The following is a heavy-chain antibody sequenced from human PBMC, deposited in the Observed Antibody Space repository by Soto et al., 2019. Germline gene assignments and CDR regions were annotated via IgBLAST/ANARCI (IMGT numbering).Heavy chain of an antibody. Sequence: PSETLSLTGSVSGASIKSGNNFWSWIRQRPGKGLEWIGYIYYDGGTYYNPSLKSRVTLSVDTFRNQFSLKVTSVTAADTAIYFCARHAYRDYVERFDYWGPGTLVTVCS. CDR1: GASIKSGNNF. V-gene: IGHV4-30-4*01. D-gene: IGHD3-10*02. CDR3: ARHAYRDYVERFDY. CDR2: IYYDGGT. J-gene: IGHJ4*02.